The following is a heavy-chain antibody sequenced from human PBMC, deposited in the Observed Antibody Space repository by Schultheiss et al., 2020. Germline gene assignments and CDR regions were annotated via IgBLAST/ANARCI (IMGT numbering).Heavy chain of an antibody. CDR3: AKEIDYGDYAFDY. CDR1: GFTFNNYG. CDR2: ISGSGGGT. J-gene: IGHJ4*02. Sequence: GGSLRLSCTASGFTFNNYGMSWVRQAPGKGLEWVSAISGSGGGTYYADSVKGRFTISRDNSKNTLYLQMNSLRAEDTAVYYCAKEIDYGDYAFDYWGQGTLVTVSS. V-gene: IGHV3-23*01. D-gene: IGHD4-17*01.